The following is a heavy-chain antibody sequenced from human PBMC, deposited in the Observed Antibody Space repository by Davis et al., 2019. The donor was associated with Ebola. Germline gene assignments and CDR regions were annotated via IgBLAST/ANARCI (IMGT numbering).Heavy chain of an antibody. D-gene: IGHD2-8*01. V-gene: IGHV3-49*04. Sequence: PGGLLRSPCIGPGFTLDDNAMSWVRQPPGKGLEWVGFIRSKAYGGTTEYAASVKGRFSISRDDSKSIAYLQMNSLKTEDTAVYYCSRDYLVSPWGQGNLVTVSS. CDR1: GFTLDDNA. CDR3: SRDYLVSP. J-gene: IGHJ5*02. CDR2: IRSKAYGGTT.